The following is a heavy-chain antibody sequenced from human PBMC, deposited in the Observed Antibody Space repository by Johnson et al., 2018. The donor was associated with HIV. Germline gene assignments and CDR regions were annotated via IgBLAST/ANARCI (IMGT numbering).Heavy chain of an antibody. J-gene: IGHJ3*01. Sequence: VQLVESGGGLVKPGGSLRLSCAASGFTVNSNYMSWVRQAPGKGLEWVSVIYSGGNTYYADSVKGRFTISRDNSKNTLYLQMNSLRVEDTAVYYCARERGISGGFDFWGQGTRVSVSS. V-gene: IGHV3-66*01. D-gene: IGHD2-15*01. CDR3: ARERGISGGFDF. CDR2: IYSGGNT. CDR1: GFTVNSNY.